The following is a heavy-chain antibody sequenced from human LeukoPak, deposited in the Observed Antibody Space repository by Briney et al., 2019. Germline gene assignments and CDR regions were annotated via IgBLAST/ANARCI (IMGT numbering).Heavy chain of an antibody. Sequence: PSQTLSLTCTVSGGSISSGDYYWSWIRQPPGKGLEWIGYIYYSGSTYYNPSLKSRVTISADTSTNQFSLNLSSVTAADTAVYYCARDGGDYGGNSGTYYFDYWGQGTLVIVSS. CDR1: GGSISSGDYY. D-gene: IGHD4-23*01. CDR2: IYYSGST. V-gene: IGHV4-30-4*01. CDR3: ARDGGDYGGNSGTYYFDY. J-gene: IGHJ4*02.